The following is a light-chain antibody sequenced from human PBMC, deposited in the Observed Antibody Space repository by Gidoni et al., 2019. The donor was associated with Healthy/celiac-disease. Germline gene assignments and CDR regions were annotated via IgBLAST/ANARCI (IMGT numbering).Light chain of an antibody. V-gene: IGLV7-43*01. CDR1: TGAVTSGYY. Sequence: QTVVTQEPSLTVSPGGTVTLTCASSTGAVTSGYYPNWFQQKPGQAPRALSYSTSNKHSWTPARFSGSLLGGKAALTLSGVQPEDEAEYYCLLYYGGAQLGVFGTGTKVTVL. CDR3: LLYYGGAQLGV. J-gene: IGLJ1*01. CDR2: STS.